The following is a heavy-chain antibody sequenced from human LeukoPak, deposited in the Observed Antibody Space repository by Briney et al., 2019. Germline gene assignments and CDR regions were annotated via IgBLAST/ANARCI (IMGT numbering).Heavy chain of an antibody. CDR2: ISSSGSTI. V-gene: IGHV3-11*04. D-gene: IGHD3-10*01. CDR3: AKVAKYYYGSETYYFFEH. CDR1: GFTFSDHY. Sequence: GGSLRLSCAASGFTFSDHYMGWVRQAPGKGLEWVSYISSSGSTIYYADSVKGRFTISRDNAKNSLYLQMNSLRVEDTAVYYCAKVAKYYYGSETYYFFEHWGQGTPVTASS. J-gene: IGHJ4*02.